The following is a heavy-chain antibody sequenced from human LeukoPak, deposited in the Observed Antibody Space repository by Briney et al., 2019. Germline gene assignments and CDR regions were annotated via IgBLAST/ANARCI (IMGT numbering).Heavy chain of an antibody. CDR2: INLSGST. Sequence: PSETPSLTCAVYGGSFSGYYWSWIRQPPGKGLEWIGEINLSGSTNYNPSLKSRVTISVDTSKNQFSLKPSFVSAADTAVYYCGIMFNIAVVPSRSLYGMDVWGEGTTV. J-gene: IGHJ6*02. D-gene: IGHD2-2*01. V-gene: IGHV4-34*01. CDR1: GGSFSGYY. CDR3: GIMFNIAVVPSRSLYGMDV.